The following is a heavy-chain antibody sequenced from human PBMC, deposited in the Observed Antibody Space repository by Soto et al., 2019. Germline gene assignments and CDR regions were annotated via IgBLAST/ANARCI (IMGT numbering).Heavy chain of an antibody. J-gene: IGHJ4*02. CDR2: ISCDGNDE. CDR3: AKDRTSNFWSAYFDS. V-gene: IGHV3-30-3*01. D-gene: IGHD3-3*01. CDR1: GFTFSSYA. Sequence: QVQLVESGGGVVQPGRSLRLSCAASGFTFSSYAMHWVRQAPGKGLEWVAVISCDGNDESYTDSVKGRFTISRDTSKNTLYLQMNSLRPEDTAVYYCAKDRTSNFWSAYFDSWGQGTLIAVSS.